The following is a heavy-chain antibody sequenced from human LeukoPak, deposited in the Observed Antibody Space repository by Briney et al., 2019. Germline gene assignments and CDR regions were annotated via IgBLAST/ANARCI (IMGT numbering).Heavy chain of an antibody. Sequence: GGSLRLSCAASGFTFSSYWMSWVRQAPGKGLEWVANIKQDGSEKYYVDSVKGRFTISRDNAKNSLYLQMNSLRAEDTAVYYCARDYYSSGYFPNAFDIWGQGTTVTVSS. CDR1: GFTFSSYW. J-gene: IGHJ3*02. CDR2: IKQDGSEK. CDR3: ARDYYSSGYFPNAFDI. D-gene: IGHD3-22*01. V-gene: IGHV3-7*04.